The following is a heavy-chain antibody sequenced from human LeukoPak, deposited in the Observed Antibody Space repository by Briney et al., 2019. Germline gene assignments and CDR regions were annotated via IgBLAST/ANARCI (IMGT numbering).Heavy chain of an antibody. CDR2: INHSGST. CDR3: ARAYYYGSGSYDY. Sequence: PSETLSLTCAVYGGSFSGYDWSWIRQPPGKGLEWIGEINHSGSTNYNPSLKSRVTISVGTSKNQFSLKLSSVTAADTAVYYCARAYYYGSGSYDYWGQGTLVTVSS. V-gene: IGHV4-34*01. J-gene: IGHJ4*02. D-gene: IGHD3-10*01. CDR1: GGSFSGYD.